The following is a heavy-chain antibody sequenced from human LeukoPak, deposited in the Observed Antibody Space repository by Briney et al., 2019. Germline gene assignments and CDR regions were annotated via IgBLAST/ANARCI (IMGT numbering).Heavy chain of an antibody. CDR3: ARDRTVVPAATTNLYYYYGMDV. CDR1: GFTFSSYA. J-gene: IGHJ6*02. Sequence: GRSLRLSCAASGFTFSSYAMHWVRQAPVKGLEWVAVISYDGSNKYYADSVKGRFTISRDNSKNTLYLQMNSLRAEDTAVYYCARDRTVVPAATTNLYYYYGMDVWGQGTTVTVSS. D-gene: IGHD2-2*01. V-gene: IGHV3-30-3*01. CDR2: ISYDGSNK.